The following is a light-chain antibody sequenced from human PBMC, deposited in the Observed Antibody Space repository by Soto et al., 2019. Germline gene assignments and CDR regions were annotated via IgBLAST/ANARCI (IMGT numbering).Light chain of an antibody. Sequence: IQLTQSPSSLSASVGDRVAVTCRASQDIRNYLAWYQQKPGKAPKLLICDASTLYSGVPSRFSGSGSGTDFTLTISGLQPDDFANYYCQLANRFPLTFGGGTKVDIK. CDR2: DAS. CDR3: QLANRFPLT. V-gene: IGKV1-9*01. J-gene: IGKJ4*01. CDR1: QDIRNY.